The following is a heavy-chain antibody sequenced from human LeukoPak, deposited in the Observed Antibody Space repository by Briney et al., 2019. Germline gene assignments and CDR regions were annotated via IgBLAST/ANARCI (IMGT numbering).Heavy chain of an antibody. CDR1: GFTFGDHA. Sequence: GGCLRLSCITSGFTFGDHATRWVPDAPGKGLGWGGFIRSKAYRGTTEYAASVKGRFTISRDDSRGIAYLQMNSLITEDTAVYYCTRGPIQLWIHNAMDVWGQGTTVTVSS. D-gene: IGHD5-18*01. CDR3: TRGPIQLWIHNAMDV. V-gene: IGHV3-49*04. J-gene: IGHJ6*02. CDR2: IRSKAYRGTT.